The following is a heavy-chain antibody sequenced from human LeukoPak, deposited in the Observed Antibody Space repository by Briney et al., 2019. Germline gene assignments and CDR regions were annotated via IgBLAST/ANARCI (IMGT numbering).Heavy chain of an antibody. V-gene: IGHV1-18*01. D-gene: IGHD2-2*01. CDR1: GYTFTSYG. J-gene: IGHJ6*02. CDR3: ARDRSDIVVVPAAMWGYYYYGMDV. CDR2: ISAYNGNT. Sequence: ASVNVSCKASGYTFTSYGISWVRQAPGQGLEWMGWISAYNGNTNYAQKLQGRVTMTTDTSTSTAYMELRSLRSDDTAVYYCARDRSDIVVVPAAMWGYYYYGMDVWGQGTTVTVSS.